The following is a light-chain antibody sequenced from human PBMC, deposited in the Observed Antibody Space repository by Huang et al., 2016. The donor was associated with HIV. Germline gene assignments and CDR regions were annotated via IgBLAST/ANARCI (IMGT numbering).Light chain of an antibody. V-gene: IGKV1-39*01. CDR1: QNIVYS. CDR3: QQSKTLPRT. Sequence: DIQLTQSPASLSASVGDAITITCRASQNIVYSLSWFQQRPGQAPKALVYAASRLHAGVPSKFSGTGHQTNFTLSITGLGPEDFATYYCQQSKTLPRTYGGGTKVDI. J-gene: IGKJ4*01. CDR2: AAS.